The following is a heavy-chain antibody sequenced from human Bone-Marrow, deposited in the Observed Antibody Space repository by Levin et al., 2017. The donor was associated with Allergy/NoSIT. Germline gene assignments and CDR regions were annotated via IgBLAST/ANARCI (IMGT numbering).Heavy chain of an antibody. Sequence: GGSLRLSCAASGFTFSSYGMHWVRQAPGKGLEWVAVIWYDGSNKYYADSVKGRFTISRDNSKNTLYLQMNSLRAEDTAVYYCARDHPYDYVWGSYRAGAFDIWGQGTMVTVSS. V-gene: IGHV3-33*01. J-gene: IGHJ3*02. CDR2: IWYDGSNK. CDR1: GFTFSSYG. D-gene: IGHD3-16*02. CDR3: ARDHPYDYVWGSYRAGAFDI.